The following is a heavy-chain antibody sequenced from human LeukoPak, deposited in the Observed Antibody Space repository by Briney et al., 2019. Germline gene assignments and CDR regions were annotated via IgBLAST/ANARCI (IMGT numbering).Heavy chain of an antibody. D-gene: IGHD1-26*01. J-gene: IGHJ6*03. CDR3: ARNRKGEWELGPASRGYYNYYYMDV. CDR2: IYHSGST. Sequence: EPSETLSLTCAVSGGSISSSNWWSWVRQPPGKGLEWIGEIYHSGSTNYNPSLKSRVTISVDTSKNQFSLKLSSVTAADTAVYFCARNRKGEWELGPASRGYYNYYYMDVWGQGTTVTVSS. CDR1: GGSISSSNW. V-gene: IGHV4-4*02.